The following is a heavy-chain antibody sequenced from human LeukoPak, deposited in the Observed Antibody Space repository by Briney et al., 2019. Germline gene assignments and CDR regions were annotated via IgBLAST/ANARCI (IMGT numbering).Heavy chain of an antibody. V-gene: IGHV3-15*01. J-gene: IGHJ4*02. CDR3: TTDQCSGGYLYFDY. CDR1: GYTFSNAW. D-gene: IGHD1-26*01. CDR2: IKSKTDGGTT. Sequence: PGGSLRLSCAASGYTFSNAWMSWVRQAPGRGREWGGRIKSKTDGGTTDYAAAVKGRFTISRDDSKNTLYLQMNSLKTEDTAVYYCTTDQCSGGYLYFDYWGQGALVTVSS.